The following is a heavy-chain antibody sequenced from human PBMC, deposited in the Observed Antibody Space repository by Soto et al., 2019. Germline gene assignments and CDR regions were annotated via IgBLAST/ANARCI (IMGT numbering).Heavy chain of an antibody. CDR1: GFTFDDYA. CDR2: ISWNSGNI. D-gene: IGHD1-1*01. Sequence: EVQLVESGGGLVQPGRSLRLSCAASGFTFDDYAMNWVRQAPGKGLEWVSSISWNSGNIVYADSVKGRFTISRDNAKNSLYLQMNGLRAEATAFYYCAKGHTTAVFSYFDLWGRGILVTVSS. V-gene: IGHV3-9*01. J-gene: IGHJ2*01. CDR3: AKGHTTAVFSYFDL.